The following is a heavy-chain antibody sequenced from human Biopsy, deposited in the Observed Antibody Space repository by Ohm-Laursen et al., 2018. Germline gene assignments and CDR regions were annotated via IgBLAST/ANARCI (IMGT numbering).Heavy chain of an antibody. CDR3: ARGPHSGSHSCFDY. J-gene: IGHJ4*02. CDR2: ITPMFGTA. D-gene: IGHD1-26*01. CDR1: GGTFINYA. V-gene: IGHV1-69*13. Sequence: SVKVSCKVSGGTFINYAISWVRQAPGQGLEWMGGITPMFGTANYAQMFQGRVTISADESTSTSYMELSSLTTEDTAIYYCARGPHSGSHSCFDYWGRGTLVTVSS.